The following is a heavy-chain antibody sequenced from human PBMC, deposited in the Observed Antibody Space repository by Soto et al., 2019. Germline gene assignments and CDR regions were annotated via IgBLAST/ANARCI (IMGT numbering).Heavy chain of an antibody. D-gene: IGHD1-7*01. V-gene: IGHV3-23*01. Sequence: TGGSLRLSCAASGFTFSSYGMTWVRQAPGKGLEWVSSSSATGAGTYYADSVKGRFTISRDNSKNTLYLQMTSLRADDTAVYYCAKDRRAGGNYGFYSDFWGQGALVTVSS. CDR1: GFTFSSYG. CDR3: AKDRRAGGNYGFYSDF. CDR2: SSATGAGT. J-gene: IGHJ4*02.